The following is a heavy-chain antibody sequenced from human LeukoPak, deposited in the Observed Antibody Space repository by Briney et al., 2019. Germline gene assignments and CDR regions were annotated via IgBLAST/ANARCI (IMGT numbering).Heavy chain of an antibody. CDR1: GFTFSSYA. CDR3: GRANTGYSSGWYGDYFDY. CDR2: ISYDGSNK. D-gene: IGHD6-19*01. Sequence: GGSLRLSCAASGFTFSSYAMHWVRQAPGKGLEWVAVISYDGSNKYYADSVKGRFTISRDNSKNTLYLQMNSLRAEDTAVYYCGRANTGYSSGWYGDYFDYWGQGTLVTVSS. V-gene: IGHV3-30-3*01. J-gene: IGHJ4*02.